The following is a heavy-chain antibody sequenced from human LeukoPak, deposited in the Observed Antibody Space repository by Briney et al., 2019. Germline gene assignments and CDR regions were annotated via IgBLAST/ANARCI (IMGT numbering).Heavy chain of an antibody. V-gene: IGHV3-48*03. CDR3: AKEADYGDYVSPRVGTDH. CDR1: GFTFSSYE. J-gene: IGHJ4*02. Sequence: PGGSLRLSCAASGFTFSSYEMNWVRQAPGKGLEWVSYISSSGSNIKYADSVKGRFTISRGNAKNSVYLQMNSLRAEDAAVYYCAKEADYGDYVSPRVGTDHWGQGTLVTVSS. CDR2: ISSSGSNI. D-gene: IGHD4-17*01.